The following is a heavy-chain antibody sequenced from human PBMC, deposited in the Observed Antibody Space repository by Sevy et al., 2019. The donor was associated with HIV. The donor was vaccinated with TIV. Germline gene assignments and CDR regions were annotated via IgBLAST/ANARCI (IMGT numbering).Heavy chain of an antibody. J-gene: IGHJ6*02. Sequence: GGSLRLSCAASGFTFSDYYMSWIRQAPGKGLEWVSYISSSGSTIYYADSVKGRFTISRDNAKNSLYLQMNSLRAEDTAVYYWAGAGNYGSGSYGYYYYGMDVWGQGTMVTVSS. CDR2: ISSSGSTI. CDR1: GFTFSDYY. CDR3: AGAGNYGSGSYGYYYYGMDV. D-gene: IGHD3-10*01. V-gene: IGHV3-11*01.